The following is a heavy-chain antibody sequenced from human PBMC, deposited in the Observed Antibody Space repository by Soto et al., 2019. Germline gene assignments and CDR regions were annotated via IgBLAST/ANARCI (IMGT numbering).Heavy chain of an antibody. CDR2: TYYRSRWYS. D-gene: IGHD2-15*01. CDR3: ARSEEDSDYYYYGMDV. V-gene: IGHV6-1*01. J-gene: IGHJ6*02. CDR1: GDTVSSNSVA. Sequence: SLTCVGSGDTVSSNSVAWNWVRQSPSRGLEWLGRTYYRSRWYSDYAVPVRSRIDINADTSKNQVSLQLNSVTPEDTAVYYCARSEEDSDYYYYGMDVWGQGTTVTVSS.